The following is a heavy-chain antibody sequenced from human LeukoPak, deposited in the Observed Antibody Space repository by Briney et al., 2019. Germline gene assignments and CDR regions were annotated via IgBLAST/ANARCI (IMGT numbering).Heavy chain of an antibody. V-gene: IGHV3-7*04. Sequence: GGSLILSCAASGFTFGSYWMSWVRLTPGKGLEWVANIKKDGSEKYYMDSVKGRFTISRDDAKNSLYLQMNSLRAEDTAVYYCAREGRGLRSPRFGESPRFDSWGQGTLVTVSS. CDR2: IKKDGSEK. D-gene: IGHD3-10*01. J-gene: IGHJ4*02. CDR1: GFTFGSYW. CDR3: AREGRGLRSPRFGESPRFDS.